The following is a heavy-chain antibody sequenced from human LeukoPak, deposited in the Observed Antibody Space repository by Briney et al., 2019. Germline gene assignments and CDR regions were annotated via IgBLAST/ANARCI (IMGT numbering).Heavy chain of an antibody. CDR3: ARERFPL. Sequence: GGSLRLSCAASGFTFSSYAMHWVRQAPGKGLEWVAVISYDGSNKYYADSVKGRFTISRDNSKNTLYLQMNSLRAEDTAVYYCARERFPLWGQGTLVTVSS. CDR1: GFTFSSYA. CDR2: ISYDGSNK. V-gene: IGHV3-30-3*01. J-gene: IGHJ4*02. D-gene: IGHD2-21*01.